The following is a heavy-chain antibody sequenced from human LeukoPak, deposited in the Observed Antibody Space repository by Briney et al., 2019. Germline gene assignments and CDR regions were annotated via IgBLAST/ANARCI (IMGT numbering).Heavy chain of an antibody. D-gene: IGHD3-10*01. CDR1: GFSFGTYA. Sequence: GGSLRLSCAASGFSFGTYAMSWVRQAPGKGLEWLSHITSGSITTHYADPVKGRFTVSRDNPKNSLYLQMNSLRDEDTAVYYCARVEYYSGSYEDYWGQGTLVTVSS. J-gene: IGHJ4*02. V-gene: IGHV3-48*02. CDR3: ARVEYYSGSYEDY. CDR2: ITSGSITT.